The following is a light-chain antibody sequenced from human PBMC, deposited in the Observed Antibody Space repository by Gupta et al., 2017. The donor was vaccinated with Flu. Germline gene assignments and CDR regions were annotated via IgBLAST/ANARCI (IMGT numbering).Light chain of an antibody. CDR3: AAWDDSLTALSADGSLTGLWV. V-gene: IGLV1-44*01. Sequence: SNIGSNVVSWCQHLPGTAPRLLIYNDNQRPSGVPDRFSGSKSGTSASLAIGGLQSEDEADYYCAAWDDSLTALSADGSLTGLWVFGGGTKLSVL. J-gene: IGLJ3*02. CDR2: NDN. CDR1: SNIGSNV.